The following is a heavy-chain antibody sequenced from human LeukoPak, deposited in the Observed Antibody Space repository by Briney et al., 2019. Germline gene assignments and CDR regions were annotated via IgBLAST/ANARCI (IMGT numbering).Heavy chain of an antibody. J-gene: IGHJ4*02. Sequence: SETLSLTCSVSGDSISLSFYYWGWLRQPPGKALEWIGSVYYSGTTSYNPSLKSRVTISVDMSKNHFSLRLRSVTAADTAMYYCARGTLYRGWSYYLDFWGQGSQVTVSS. V-gene: IGHV4-39*07. CDR1: GDSISLSFYY. CDR3: ARGTLYRGWSYYLDF. D-gene: IGHD6-19*01. CDR2: VYYSGTT.